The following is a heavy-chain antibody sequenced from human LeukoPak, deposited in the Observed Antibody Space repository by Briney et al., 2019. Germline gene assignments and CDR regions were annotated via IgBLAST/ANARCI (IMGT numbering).Heavy chain of an antibody. J-gene: IGHJ1*01. CDR3: ARGHDYYSEYFQH. CDR1: GASIDFESYY. CDR2: IDHGGVT. Sequence: PSQTLSLTCTVSGASIDFESYYWSWVRQSVGKGLEWIGRIDHGGVTNYNPSLQSRVTISLDTSQKQFSLKLNSVAAADTAVYYCARGHDYYSEYFQHWGQGTLVSVSS. D-gene: IGHD1-26*01. V-gene: IGHV4-61*02.